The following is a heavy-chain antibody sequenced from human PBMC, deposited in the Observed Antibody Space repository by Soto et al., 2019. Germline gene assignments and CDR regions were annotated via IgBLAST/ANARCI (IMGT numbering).Heavy chain of an antibody. V-gene: IGHV3-30-3*01. D-gene: IGHD6-13*01. CDR2: ISYDGSNK. CDR3: ARDYGGAAAGLNWFDP. Sequence: QVQLVESGGGVVQPGRSLRLSCAASGFTFSSYAMHWVRQAPGKGLEWVAVISYDGSNKYYADSVKGRFTISRDNSKNTLYLQMNSRRAEDTAVYYCARDYGGAAAGLNWFDPWGQGTLVTVSS. CDR1: GFTFSSYA. J-gene: IGHJ5*02.